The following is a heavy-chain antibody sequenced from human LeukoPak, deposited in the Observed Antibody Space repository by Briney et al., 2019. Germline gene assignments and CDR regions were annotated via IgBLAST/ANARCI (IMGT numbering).Heavy chain of an antibody. D-gene: IGHD3-16*02. CDR1: GFTFSSYA. CDR2: INGSGGST. CDR3: AKRDQLRLGELSPHYYYYYMDV. V-gene: IGHV3-23*01. Sequence: GGSLRLSCAASGFTFSSYAMSWVRQAPGKGLECFSAINGSGGSTYYADSVKGRFTISRDNSKNTLYLQMNSLRAEDTAVYYCAKRDQLRLGELSPHYYYYYMDVWGKGTTVTVSS. J-gene: IGHJ6*03.